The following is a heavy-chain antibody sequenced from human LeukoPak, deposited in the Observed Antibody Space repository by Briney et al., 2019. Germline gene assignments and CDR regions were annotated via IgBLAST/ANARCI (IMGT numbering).Heavy chain of an antibody. J-gene: IGHJ4*02. CDR3: STSPSFGSSWYQFNY. CDR2: ISSSSSYM. D-gene: IGHD6-13*01. Sequence: GGSLRLSCAASGFTFSSYSMNWVRQAPGKGLEWVSFISSSSSYMYYADSVKGRFTISRDNSRDTLYLQMNSLRAEDTAVYYCSTSPSFGSSWYQFNYWGQGTLVTVSS. CDR1: GFTFSSYS. V-gene: IGHV3-21*04.